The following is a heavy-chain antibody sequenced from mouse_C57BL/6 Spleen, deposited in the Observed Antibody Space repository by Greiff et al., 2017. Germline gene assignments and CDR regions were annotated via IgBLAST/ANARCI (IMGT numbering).Heavy chain of an antibody. CDR2: INPNNGGT. D-gene: IGHD3-2*02. V-gene: IGHV1-26*01. J-gene: IGHJ4*01. Sequence: VQLQQSGPELVKPGASVKISCKASGYTFTDYYMNWVKQSHGKSLEWIGDINPNNGGTSYNQKFKGKATLTVDKSSSTAYMELRSLTSEDSAVYYCARGGYSSGTSFAMDYWGQGTSVTVSS. CDR3: ARGGYSSGTSFAMDY. CDR1: GYTFTDYY.